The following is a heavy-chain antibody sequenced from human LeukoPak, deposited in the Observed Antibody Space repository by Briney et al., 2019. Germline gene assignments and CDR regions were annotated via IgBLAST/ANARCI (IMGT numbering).Heavy chain of an antibody. Sequence: GSSVKVSCKASGGTFSSYAISWVRQAPGQGLEWMGRIIPIFGTANYAQKFQGRVTVTTDESTSTAYMELSSLRSEDTATYYCAREDYSDYGPVGEWPIDYWGQGTLVAVSS. CDR3: AREDYSDYGPVGEWPIDY. V-gene: IGHV1-69*05. D-gene: IGHD5-12*01. J-gene: IGHJ4*02. CDR1: GGTFSSYA. CDR2: IIPIFGTA.